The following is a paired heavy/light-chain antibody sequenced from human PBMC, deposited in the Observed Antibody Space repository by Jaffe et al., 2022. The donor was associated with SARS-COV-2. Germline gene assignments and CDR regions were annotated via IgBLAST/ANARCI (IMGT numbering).Heavy chain of an antibody. D-gene: IGHD6-13*01. CDR1: GFTFSWNS. Sequence: QVQLVESGGGVVQPGRSLRLSCGASGFTFSWNSMHWVRQAPGKGLEWVAVISSDGSNSYYADSVKGQFTISRDNSKSTLYLEMNSLRPEDTAVYYCATHSSGWSKFDYWGQGTLVTVSS. J-gene: IGHJ4*02. CDR3: ATHSSGWSKFDY. CDR2: ISSDGSNS. V-gene: IGHV3-30-3*01.
Light chain of an antibody. CDR3: SSYTSSNTRL. J-gene: IGLJ2*01. CDR1: SSDVGGYNY. Sequence: QSALTQPASVSGSPGQSITISCTGTSSDVGGYNYVSWYQQHPGKAPKLMIYEVGNRPSGVSNRFSGSKSGNTASLTISGLQAEDEADYYCSSYTSSNTRLFGGGTKLTVL. V-gene: IGLV2-14*01. CDR2: EVG.